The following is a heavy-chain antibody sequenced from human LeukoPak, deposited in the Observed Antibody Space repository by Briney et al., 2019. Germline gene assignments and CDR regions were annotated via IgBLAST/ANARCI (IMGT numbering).Heavy chain of an antibody. V-gene: IGHV6-1*01. Sequence: SQTLSLTCAISGDSVSSNSAAWNWIRQSPSRGLEWLGRTYYRSKWYTDYVVSVKSRMTIRPHPFQNQFSLQLTSVTPEDTAIYYCARDLPDFGTGFDSWGQGTLVTVSS. CDR3: ARDLPDFGTGFDS. J-gene: IGHJ4*02. CDR2: TYYRSKWYT. D-gene: IGHD3-10*01. CDR1: GDSVSSNSAA.